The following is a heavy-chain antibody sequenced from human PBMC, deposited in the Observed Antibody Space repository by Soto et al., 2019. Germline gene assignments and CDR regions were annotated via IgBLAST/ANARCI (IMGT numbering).Heavy chain of an antibody. J-gene: IGHJ6*02. V-gene: IGHV1-8*01. Sequence: ASVKVSCKASGYTFTSYDINWVRQATGQGLERMGWTNPNSGNTGFAQKFQGRVTMTRNTSISTAYMELSSLRSEDTAVYYCARNPEIRYFDWLLGRDYYYYGMDVWGQGTTVTVSS. CDR1: GYTFTSYD. D-gene: IGHD3-9*01. CDR2: TNPNSGNT. CDR3: ARNPEIRYFDWLLGRDYYYYGMDV.